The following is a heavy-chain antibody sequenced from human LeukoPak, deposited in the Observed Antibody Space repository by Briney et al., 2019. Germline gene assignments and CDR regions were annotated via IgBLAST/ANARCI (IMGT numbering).Heavy chain of an antibody. CDR2: ISSSSSYI. J-gene: IGHJ4*02. CDR1: GFTFSSCS. Sequence: PGGSLRLSCAASGFTFSSCSMNWVRQAPGKGLEWVSSISSSSSYIYYADSVKGRFTISRDNAKDSLYLQMNSLRAEDTAVYYCARAPQENDYGDYWGQGTLVTVSS. V-gene: IGHV3-21*01. CDR3: ARAPQENDYGDY.